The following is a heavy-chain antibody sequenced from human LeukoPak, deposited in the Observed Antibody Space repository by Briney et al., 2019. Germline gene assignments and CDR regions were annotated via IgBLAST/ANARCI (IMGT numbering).Heavy chain of an antibody. D-gene: IGHD2-15*01. J-gene: IGHJ6*03. Sequence: GGSLRLSCAASGFTFSDYYMSWIRQAPGKGLEWVSYISSSGSTIYYADSVKGRFTISRDNAKNSLYLQMNSLRAEDTAVYYCAREGCSGGSCYYNYYYMDVCGKGTTVTVSS. CDR3: AREGCSGGSCYYNYYYMDV. CDR1: GFTFSDYY. CDR2: ISSSGSTI. V-gene: IGHV3-11*04.